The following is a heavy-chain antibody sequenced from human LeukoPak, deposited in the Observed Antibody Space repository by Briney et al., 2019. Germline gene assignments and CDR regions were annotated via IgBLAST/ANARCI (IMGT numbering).Heavy chain of an antibody. J-gene: IGHJ4*02. Sequence: GSLRLSCAASGFTLSDYYMSWIRQAPGKGLEWVSYISSSGGTIYYVDSVKGRFTISRDNAKNSLYLQMNSLRAEDTAVYYCARTRDYGDLIDYWGQGTLVTVSS. CDR1: GFTLSDYY. D-gene: IGHD4-17*01. V-gene: IGHV3-11*01. CDR2: ISSSGGTI. CDR3: ARTRDYGDLIDY.